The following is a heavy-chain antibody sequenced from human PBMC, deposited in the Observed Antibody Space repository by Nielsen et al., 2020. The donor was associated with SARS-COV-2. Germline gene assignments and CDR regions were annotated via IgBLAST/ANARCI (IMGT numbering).Heavy chain of an antibody. CDR3: ARDLTGTTRFDP. CDR1: GYTFTSYY. Sequence: ASVKVSCKASGYTFTSYYMHWVRQAPGQGLEWMGIINPSGGSTSYAQKFQGRVTMTRDTSISTAYMELSRLRSDDTAVYYCARDLTGTTRFDPWGQGTLVTVSS. V-gene: IGHV1-46*01. CDR2: INPSGGST. D-gene: IGHD1-1*01. J-gene: IGHJ5*02.